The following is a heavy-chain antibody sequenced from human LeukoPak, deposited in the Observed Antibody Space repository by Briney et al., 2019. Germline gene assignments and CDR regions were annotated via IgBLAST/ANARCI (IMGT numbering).Heavy chain of an antibody. Sequence: PGGSLRLSCAASGFTFSRHGMHWVRQAPGKGLEWVAVIWYDGSNKYYADSVKGRFTISRDNSKNTLYLQMDSLSAEDTAVYYCVRDRSSTYFDRWGQGTLVAVSS. J-gene: IGHJ4*02. V-gene: IGHV3-33*01. CDR1: GFTFSRHG. D-gene: IGHD2-2*01. CDR3: VRDRSSTYFDR. CDR2: IWYDGSNK.